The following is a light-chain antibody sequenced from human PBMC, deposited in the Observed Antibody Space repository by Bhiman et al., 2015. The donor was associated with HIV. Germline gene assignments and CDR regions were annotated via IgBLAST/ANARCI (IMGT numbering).Light chain of an antibody. Sequence: QSALTQPASVSGSPGQSITISCTGTSNDVGAYDYVSWFQQLPGKAPKVMIYDASKRPSGVPLRFSGSKSGNTASLTISGLQAEDEADYYCSSYRVFGGGTKLTVL. CDR1: SNDVGAYDY. J-gene: IGLJ3*02. CDR3: SSYRV. V-gene: IGLV2-14*03. CDR2: DAS.